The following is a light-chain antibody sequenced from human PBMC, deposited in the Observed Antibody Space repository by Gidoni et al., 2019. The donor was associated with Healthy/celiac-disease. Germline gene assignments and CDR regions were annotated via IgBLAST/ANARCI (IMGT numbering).Light chain of an antibody. Sequence: ELVLTQSPATLSLSPGERATLSCRASQSVSSYLAWYQQTPGQAPRLLIYDASNRATGIPARFSGSGSGTAVTLTISSLEPEDFTVYYCQQRSNWPPLTFGGGTKVEIK. CDR1: QSVSSY. J-gene: IGKJ4*01. V-gene: IGKV3-11*01. CDR3: QQRSNWPPLT. CDR2: DAS.